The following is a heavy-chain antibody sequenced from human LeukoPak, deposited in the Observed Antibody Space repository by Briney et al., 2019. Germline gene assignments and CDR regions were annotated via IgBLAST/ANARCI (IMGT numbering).Heavy chain of an antibody. CDR3: ATGKDYYDSSGYAEYFQH. CDR1: GYTFTDYY. J-gene: IGHJ1*01. V-gene: IGHV1-69*05. D-gene: IGHD3-22*01. CDR2: IIPIFGTA. Sequence: AASVKVSCKASGYTFTDYYMHWVRQAPGQGLEWMGGIIPIFGTANYAKKFQGRVTITTDESTSTAYMELSSLRSEDTAEHYCATGKDYYDSSGYAEYFQHLRHSTQVTVSS.